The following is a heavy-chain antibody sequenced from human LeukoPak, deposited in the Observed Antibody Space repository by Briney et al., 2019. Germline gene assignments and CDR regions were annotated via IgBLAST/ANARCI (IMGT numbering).Heavy chain of an antibody. Sequence: PSETLSLTCTVSGGSISSSNYYWGWIRQPPGKGLEWIGSIYYSGSTYYNPSLKSRVTISVDTSKNQFSLKLSSVTAADTAVYYCARHTRGYCSGGSCFPRYYYYYMDVWGKGTTVTVSS. CDR1: GGSISSSNYY. CDR2: IYYSGST. J-gene: IGHJ6*03. CDR3: ARHTRGYCSGGSCFPRYYYYYMDV. D-gene: IGHD2-15*01. V-gene: IGHV4-39*01.